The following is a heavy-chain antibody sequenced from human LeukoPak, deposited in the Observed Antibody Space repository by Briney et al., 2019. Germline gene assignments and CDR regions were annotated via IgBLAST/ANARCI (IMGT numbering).Heavy chain of an antibody. V-gene: IGHV3-64*01. Sequence: PGGSLRLSCAASGFTFSSYAMHWVRQAAGKGLEYVSAISSNGGSTYYANSVKGRFTISRDNSGNTLYLQMGSLRAEDMAVYYCARVRDGYNDYWGQGTLVTVSS. CDR1: GFTFSSYA. D-gene: IGHD5-24*01. CDR2: ISSNGGST. J-gene: IGHJ4*02. CDR3: ARVRDGYNDY.